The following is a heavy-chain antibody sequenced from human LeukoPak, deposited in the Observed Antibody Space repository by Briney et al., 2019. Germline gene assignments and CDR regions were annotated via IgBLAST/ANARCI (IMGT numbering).Heavy chain of an antibody. CDR2: INHSGST. CDR1: GGSFSGYY. J-gene: IGHJ4*02. V-gene: IGHV4-34*01. Sequence: SETLSLTCAVYGGSFSGYYWSWIRQPPGKGLEWIGEINHSGSTNYNPSLTSRVTISVDTSKNQFSLKLSSVTAADTAVYYCARGLVVVPAAPFDYWGQGTLVTVSS. D-gene: IGHD2-2*01. CDR3: ARGLVVVPAAPFDY.